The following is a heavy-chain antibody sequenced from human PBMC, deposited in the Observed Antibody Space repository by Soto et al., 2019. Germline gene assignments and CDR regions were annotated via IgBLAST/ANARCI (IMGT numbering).Heavy chain of an antibody. CDR3: AKDVSRLLGYCSGGSCYVPEGAFDI. D-gene: IGHD2-15*01. Sequence: GGSLRLSCAASGFTFSNYDWHWVRRPTGKGLGWVSGIGSAGDTYYSGSVKGRFTISRENSKNSLDLQMNSLRGEDTAVYYCAKDVSRLLGYCSGGSCYVPEGAFDIWGQGTMVTVSS. J-gene: IGHJ3*02. V-gene: IGHV3-13*01. CDR1: GFTFSNYD. CDR2: IGSAGDT.